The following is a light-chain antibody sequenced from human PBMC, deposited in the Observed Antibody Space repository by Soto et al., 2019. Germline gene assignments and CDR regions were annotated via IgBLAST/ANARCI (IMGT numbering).Light chain of an antibody. J-gene: IGKJ1*01. CDR2: KAS. CDR1: QSISSW. V-gene: IGKV1-5*03. Sequence: DIQMTQSPSTLSASVGERVTITCRASQSISSWLAWYQQKPGKAPKLLIYKASTLQSGFPSRFSGSGSGTEFTLAISSLQPDDSATYYCQQYNDNWTFGQGTKVDIK. CDR3: QQYNDNWT.